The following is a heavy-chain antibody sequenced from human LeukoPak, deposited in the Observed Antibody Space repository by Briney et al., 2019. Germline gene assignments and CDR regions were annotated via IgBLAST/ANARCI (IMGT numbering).Heavy chain of an antibody. V-gene: IGHV4-4*02. Sequence: SETLSLTCGVSGVSVSSTNWWTWIRQPPGKGLEWIGEVHLDGRANFNPSLKSRLTMSVDLSENHVSLKLTSVTAADTAVYYCAREGGFYRPLDYSGQGTLVTVSS. CDR1: GVSVSSTNW. CDR3: AREGGFYRPLDY. D-gene: IGHD6-25*01. CDR2: VHLDGRA. J-gene: IGHJ4*02.